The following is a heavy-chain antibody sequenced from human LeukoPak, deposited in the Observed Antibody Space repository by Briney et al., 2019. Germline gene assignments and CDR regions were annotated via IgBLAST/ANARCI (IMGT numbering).Heavy chain of an antibody. CDR3: ARDPADCSSTSCYGDAFDI. J-gene: IGHJ3*02. CDR2: IYHSGST. CDR1: GGSISSSNW. V-gene: IGHV4-4*02. Sequence: SETLSLTCAVSGGSISSSNWWSWVRQPPGKGLEWIGEIYHSGSTNYNPSLKSRVTISVDKSKNQFSLKLSSVTAADTAVYYCARDPADCSSTSCYGDAFDIWGQGTMVTVSS. D-gene: IGHD2-2*01.